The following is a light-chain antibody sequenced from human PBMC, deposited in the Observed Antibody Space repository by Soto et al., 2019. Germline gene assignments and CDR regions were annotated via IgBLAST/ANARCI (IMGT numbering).Light chain of an antibody. J-gene: IGKJ5*01. CDR1: QSVSSY. Sequence: EIVLTQSPATLSLSPGERATLSCRASQSVSSYLAWYQQKPGQAPRLLIHDAANRATGIPDRFSGSGSGTAFTLTISILEPEDFAVYYCQQRSNWPSITFGQGTRLEIK. CDR2: DAA. CDR3: QQRSNWPSIT. V-gene: IGKV3-11*01.